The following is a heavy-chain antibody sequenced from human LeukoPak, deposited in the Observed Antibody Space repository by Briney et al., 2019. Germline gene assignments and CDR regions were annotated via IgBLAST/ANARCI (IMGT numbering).Heavy chain of an antibody. Sequence: GGSLRLSCAASGFTFSSYEMIWVRQAPGKGLEWISYIGSSGSAIYYADSVKGRSTISRENAKNSLYLQMNSLRAEDTAVYYCARVYYYDSSGYQDSYFDYWGQGALVTVSS. J-gene: IGHJ4*02. D-gene: IGHD3-22*01. CDR1: GFTFSSYE. CDR2: IGSSGSAI. CDR3: ARVYYYDSSGYQDSYFDY. V-gene: IGHV3-48*03.